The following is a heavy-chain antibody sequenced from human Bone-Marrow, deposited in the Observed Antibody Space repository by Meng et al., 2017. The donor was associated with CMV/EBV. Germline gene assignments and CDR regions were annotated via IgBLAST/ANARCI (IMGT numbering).Heavy chain of an antibody. D-gene: IGHD2-2*01. Sequence: GESLKISCAASGFTFSSYWLHWVRQAPGKGLVWVSRINSDGYSTDYADSVEGRFTISRDNAKNTLYLQMNSLRAEDTAVYYCARDQLLYFDHWGQGTLVPVAS. CDR1: GFTFSSYW. J-gene: IGHJ4*02. CDR3: ARDQLLYFDH. CDR2: INSDGYST. V-gene: IGHV3-74*01.